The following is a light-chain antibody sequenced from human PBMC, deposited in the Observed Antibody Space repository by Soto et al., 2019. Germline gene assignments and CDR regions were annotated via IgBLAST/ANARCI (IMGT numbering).Light chain of an antibody. J-gene: IGKJ1*01. CDR1: QSISSW. CDR2: KAS. V-gene: IGKV1-5*03. Sequence: DIQMTQSPSTLSASVGDRVTITCRASQSISSWLAWYQQKPGKAPKLLIYKASSLESGVPSRFSGSGSGTEFTLTIISLQPDAFATYYCQQYNDYPWTFGLGTKVEIK. CDR3: QQYNDYPWT.